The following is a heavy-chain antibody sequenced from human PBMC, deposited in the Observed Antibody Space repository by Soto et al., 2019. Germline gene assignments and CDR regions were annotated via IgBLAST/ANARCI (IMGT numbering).Heavy chain of an antibody. D-gene: IGHD2-2*01. CDR3: AREHCSSTSCPVDY. V-gene: IGHV4-4*07. J-gene: IGHJ4*02. CDR1: GGSMRRCY. Sequence: PETRLHTWSVSGGSMRRCYWSGFRQPAGKGLEWIGRIYTSGSTNYNPSLKSRVTMSVDTSKNQFSLKLSSVTAADTAVYYCAREHCSSTSCPVDYWGQGTLVSVS. CDR2: IYTSGST.